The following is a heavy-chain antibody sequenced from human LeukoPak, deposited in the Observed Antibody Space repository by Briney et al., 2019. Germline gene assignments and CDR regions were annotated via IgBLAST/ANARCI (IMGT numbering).Heavy chain of an antibody. CDR1: GGSISSYY. Sequence: PSETLSLTCTVSGGSISSYYWSWIRQPPGKGLEWIGYIYTSGSTNYNPSLKSRVTISVDTSKNQFSLKLSSVTAADTAVYYCARETDYYYYGMDVWGQGTTVTVSS. J-gene: IGHJ6*02. CDR3: ARETDYYYYGMDV. V-gene: IGHV4-4*09. CDR2: IYTSGST.